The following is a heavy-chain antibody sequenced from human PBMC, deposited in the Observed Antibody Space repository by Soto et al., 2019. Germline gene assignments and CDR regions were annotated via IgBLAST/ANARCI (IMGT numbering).Heavy chain of an antibody. V-gene: IGHV3-33*01. Sequence: QVQLVESGGGVVQPGRSLRLSCAASGFTFSSYGMHWVRQAPGKGLEWVAVIWYDGSNKYYADSVKGRFTISRDNSKNTLYLQMNSLRAEDTAVYYCARVVAAAGPIYWGQGTLVTVSS. CDR2: IWYDGSNK. CDR1: GFTFSSYG. J-gene: IGHJ4*02. CDR3: ARVVAAAGPIY. D-gene: IGHD6-13*01.